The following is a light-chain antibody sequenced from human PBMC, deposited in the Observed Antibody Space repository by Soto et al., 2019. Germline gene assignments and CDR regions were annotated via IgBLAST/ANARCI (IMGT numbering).Light chain of an antibody. J-gene: IGKJ4*01. Sequence: EIVLTQSPATLSLSPGERATLSCRASQSVSSSLAWYQQKPGQAPRLLIYDASNRATGIPARFSGSGSGTDFTLTISSLEPEDFAVYYCQQRSNWLTFGGGNKVEIK. CDR2: DAS. CDR3: QQRSNWLT. CDR1: QSVSSS. V-gene: IGKV3-11*01.